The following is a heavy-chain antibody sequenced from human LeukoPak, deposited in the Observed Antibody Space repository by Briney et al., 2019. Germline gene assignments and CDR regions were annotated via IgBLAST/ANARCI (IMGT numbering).Heavy chain of an antibody. V-gene: IGHV3-7*01. J-gene: IGHJ4*02. CDR2: MKEDGSEI. Sequence: TGGSLRLSCAASGFPFNVQTMSWVRQAPGKGLDWVASMKEDGSEIYYVDSVKGRYTIPRDNPKNSLYLQMNSLRAEDTAVYYCAKGGATGGRFENWGQGTLVTVSS. CDR1: GFPFNVQT. CDR3: AKGGATGGRFEN. D-gene: IGHD1-26*01.